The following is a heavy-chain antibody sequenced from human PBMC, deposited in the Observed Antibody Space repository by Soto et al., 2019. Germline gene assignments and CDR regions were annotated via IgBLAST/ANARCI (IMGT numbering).Heavy chain of an antibody. CDR2: VYYSGGT. CDR3: ARTTRMTTMIDY. D-gene: IGHD4-17*01. Sequence: SETLCLTCAVYGGSFSGYYWSWIRQPPGKGLEWIGYVYYSGGTKYNPSLKSRLTMSLDMSKKQFSLRLTSVTAADTAVYFCARTTRMTTMIDYWGQGTQVTVSS. J-gene: IGHJ4*02. CDR1: GGSFSGYY. V-gene: IGHV4-59*01.